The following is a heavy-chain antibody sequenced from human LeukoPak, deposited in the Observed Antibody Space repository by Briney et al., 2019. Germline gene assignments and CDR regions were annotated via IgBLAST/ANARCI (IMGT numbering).Heavy chain of an antibody. D-gene: IGHD1-1*01. J-gene: IGHJ4*02. V-gene: IGHV3-23*01. CDR1: EFTYSSYA. CDR3: AKRALGTTGAFFEN. CDR2: ISAASTTI. Sequence: GGSLRLSCAASEFTYSSYAMIWVRQGPGKGLEWFSAISAASTTIYYADSVKGRFTISRDNSKNTLYLQMDSLRAEDTAVYYCAKRALGTTGAFFENWGQGALVTVSS.